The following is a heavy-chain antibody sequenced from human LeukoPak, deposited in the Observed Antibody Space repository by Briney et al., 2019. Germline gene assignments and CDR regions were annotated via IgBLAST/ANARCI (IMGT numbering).Heavy chain of an antibody. CDR1: GGSISSGGYS. V-gene: IGHV4-30-2*01. J-gene: IGHJ4*02. CDR2: IYHSGST. Sequence: SETLSLTCAVSGGSISSGGYSWSWIRQPPGKGLEWIGYIYHSGSTYYNPSLKSRVTISVDRSKNQFSLKLSSVTAADTAVYYCARAGCTSGVCYECDYWGQGTLVTVSS. CDR3: ARAGCTSGVCYECDY. D-gene: IGHD2-8*01.